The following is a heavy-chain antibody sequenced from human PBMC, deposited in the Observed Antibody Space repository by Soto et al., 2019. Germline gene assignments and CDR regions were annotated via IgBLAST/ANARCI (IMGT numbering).Heavy chain of an antibody. D-gene: IGHD3-22*01. Sequence: PSETLSLTCTVSGGSISSSSYYWGWIRQPPGKGLEWIGSIYYSGSTYYNPSLKSRVTISVDTSKNQFSLKLSSVTAADTAVYYCARLQGDYYDSSGYYNDYWGQGTLVTVSS. CDR2: IYYSGST. CDR1: GGSISSSSYY. J-gene: IGHJ4*02. CDR3: ARLQGDYYDSSGYYNDY. V-gene: IGHV4-39*01.